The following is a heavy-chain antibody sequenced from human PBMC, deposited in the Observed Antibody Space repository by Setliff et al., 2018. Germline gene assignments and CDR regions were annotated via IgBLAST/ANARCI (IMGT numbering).Heavy chain of an antibody. V-gene: IGHV1-69*13. J-gene: IGHJ4*02. CDR2: IIPIFPSP. D-gene: IGHD3-16*01. Sequence: RASVKVSCKTSGDSFRRHAISWVRQAPGQGLEWMGGIIPIFPSPKYAQKFQGRVTITADESTSTAYRELSSLRFEDTAVYYCARSRGTWGTSFGYWGLGTLVTVSS. CDR1: GDSFRRHA. CDR3: ARSRGTWGTSFGY.